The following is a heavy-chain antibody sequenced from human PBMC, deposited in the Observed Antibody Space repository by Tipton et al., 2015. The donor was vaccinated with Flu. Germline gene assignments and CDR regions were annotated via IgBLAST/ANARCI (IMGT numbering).Heavy chain of an antibody. CDR1: GFTFSSYS. V-gene: IGHV3-21*01. D-gene: IGHD3-9*01. CDR3: ARDRTTDDILTGSLY. CDR2: ISSSSSYI. Sequence: SLRLSCAASGFTFSSYSMNWVRQAPGKGLEWVSSISSSSSYIYYADSVKGRFTISRDNAKNSLYLQMNSLRAEDTAVYYCARDRTTDDILTGSLYWGQGTLVTVSS. J-gene: IGHJ4*02.